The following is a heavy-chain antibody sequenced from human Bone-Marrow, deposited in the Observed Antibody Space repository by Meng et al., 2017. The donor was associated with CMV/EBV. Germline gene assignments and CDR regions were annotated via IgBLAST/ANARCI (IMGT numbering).Heavy chain of an antibody. Sequence: GGSLRLSCAASGFTFSSYGMHWVRQAPGKGLEWVAVIWYDGSNKYYADSVKGRFTISRDNSKNTLYLQMNSLRAEDTAVYYCARDETGYDFWSGYYMRYYYGMDVWGQGTTVTVSS. CDR2: IWYDGSNK. V-gene: IGHV3-33*01. CDR1: GFTFSSYG. D-gene: IGHD3-3*01. CDR3: ARDETGYDFWSGYYMRYYYGMDV. J-gene: IGHJ6*02.